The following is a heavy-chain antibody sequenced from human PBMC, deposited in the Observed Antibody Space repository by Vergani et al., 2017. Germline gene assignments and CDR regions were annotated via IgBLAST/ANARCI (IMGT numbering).Heavy chain of an antibody. J-gene: IGHJ4*02. CDR2: INPSGGHT. CDR3: ARGDYGILSDYRY. V-gene: IGHV1-46*03. D-gene: IGHD3-9*01. CDR1: GYTFSNYY. Sequence: QVQVVQSGAEVKKSGASVKVSCKTSGYTFSNYYMHWVRQAPGQGLEWMGIINPSGGHTNYAQKFQGRVTMTRDTSTSTVYMELSSLRSEDTAIYYCARGDYGILSDYRYWGKGTLVTVSA.